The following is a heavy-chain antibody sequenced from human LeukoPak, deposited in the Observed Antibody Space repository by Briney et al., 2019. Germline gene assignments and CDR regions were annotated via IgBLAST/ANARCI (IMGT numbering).Heavy chain of an antibody. CDR3: VKDGFDGII. CDR2: VPGPADST. V-gene: IGHV3-23*01. J-gene: IGHJ4*02. CDR1: GFTFSSYA. D-gene: IGHD5-24*01. Sequence: HAGGSLRLSCAASGFTFSSYAMSWVRQAPGKGLEWVSAVPGPADSTFYADSVKGRFTISRDNSKNNLYLQMNSLRAEDTAIYYCVKDGFDGIIWGQGTPVTVSS.